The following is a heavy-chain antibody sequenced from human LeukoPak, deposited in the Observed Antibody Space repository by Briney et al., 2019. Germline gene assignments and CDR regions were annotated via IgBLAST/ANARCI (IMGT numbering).Heavy chain of an antibody. V-gene: IGHV1-69*05. D-gene: IGHD5-18*01. CDR1: GYTFTGYY. Sequence: SVKVSCKASGYTFTGYYMHWVRQAPGQGLEWMGRIIPIFGTANYAQKFQGRVTITTDESTSTAYMELSSLRSEDTAVYYCARTGLQLWSDAFDIWGQGTMVTVSS. CDR2: IIPIFGTA. CDR3: ARTGLQLWSDAFDI. J-gene: IGHJ3*02.